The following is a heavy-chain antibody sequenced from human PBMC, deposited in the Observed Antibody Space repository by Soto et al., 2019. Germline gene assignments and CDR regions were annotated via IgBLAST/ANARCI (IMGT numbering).Heavy chain of an antibody. Sequence: EVQLLESGGGLVQPGGSLRLSCAASGFTFSSYAMSWVRQAPGKGLEWVSAISGSGGSTYYADSVKGRFTISRDNSKNTLYLQMNRLRAEDTAVYYCAKDGLYYYDSSGYPNDAFDIWGQGTMVTVSS. J-gene: IGHJ3*02. V-gene: IGHV3-23*01. CDR1: GFTFSSYA. CDR2: ISGSGGST. D-gene: IGHD3-22*01. CDR3: AKDGLYYYDSSGYPNDAFDI.